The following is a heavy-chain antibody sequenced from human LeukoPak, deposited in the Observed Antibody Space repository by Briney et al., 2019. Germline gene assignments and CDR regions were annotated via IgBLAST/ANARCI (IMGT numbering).Heavy chain of an antibody. D-gene: IGHD5-18*01. Sequence: GASVKVSCKASGYTFTSYSISWVRQAPGQGLEWMGWISAYNGNTNYAQKLQGRVTMTTDTSTSTAYMELRSLRSDDTAVYYCAREPHSYGYLSYFDYWGQGTLVTVSS. CDR2: ISAYNGNT. CDR1: GYTFTSYS. J-gene: IGHJ4*02. V-gene: IGHV1-18*01. CDR3: AREPHSYGYLSYFDY.